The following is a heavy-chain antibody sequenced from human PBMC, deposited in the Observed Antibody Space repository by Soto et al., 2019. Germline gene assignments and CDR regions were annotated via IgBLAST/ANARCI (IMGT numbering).Heavy chain of an antibody. CDR1: GGSISSYY. D-gene: IGHD6-19*01. V-gene: IGHV4-59*01. J-gene: IGHJ5*02. CDR2: IYYSGST. Sequence: SETLSPTSTTSGGSISSYYWSWIRQPPGKGLEWIGYIYYSGSTNYNPSLKSRVTISVDTSKNQFSLKLSSVIAADTAVYYCASIAVWGFDPWGQGTLVTVS. CDR3: ASIAVWGFDP.